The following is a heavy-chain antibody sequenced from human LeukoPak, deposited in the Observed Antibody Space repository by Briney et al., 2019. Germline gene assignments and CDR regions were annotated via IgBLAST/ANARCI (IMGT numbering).Heavy chain of an antibody. CDR3: AKSTRAVMAMMDV. D-gene: IGHD3-16*01. CDR2: ISSRSTYI. J-gene: IGHJ6*04. Sequence: GGSLRLSCAASGFTFSSYSMNWVRQAPGKGLEWVSSISSRSTYIYHADSVKGRFTISRDNAKNSLFLQMNSLRAEDTAVYFCAKSTRAVMAMMDVWGKGTTVTVSS. CDR1: GFTFSSYS. V-gene: IGHV3-21*01.